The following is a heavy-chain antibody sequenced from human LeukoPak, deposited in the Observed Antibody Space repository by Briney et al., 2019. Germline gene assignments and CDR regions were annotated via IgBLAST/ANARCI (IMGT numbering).Heavy chain of an antibody. J-gene: IGHJ4*02. V-gene: IGHV4-30-2*01. CDR2: IYHSGST. CDR3: ARVTTSVIDY. Sequence: SETLSLTCTVSGGSISSGGYYWSWIRQPPGKGLEWIGYIYHSGSTYYNPSLKSRVTISVDRSKNQFSLKLSSVTAADTAVYYCARVTTSVIDYWGQGTLVTVSS. CDR1: GGSISSGGYY. D-gene: IGHD2-2*01.